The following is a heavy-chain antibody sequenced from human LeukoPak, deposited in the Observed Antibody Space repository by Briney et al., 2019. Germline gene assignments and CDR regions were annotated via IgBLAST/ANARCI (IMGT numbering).Heavy chain of an antibody. CDR3: ARVPGRLADVFDR. J-gene: IGHJ4*02. V-gene: IGHV4-34*01. Sequence: SETLSLTCAVYSGSLSGFSWNWIRQPPGKGLEWIGEINHSGNTNYNPSLKSRLTISADTSKNQFSLKLSSVTAADTAFYYCARVPGRLADVFDRWGQGTLVTVSS. D-gene: IGHD2-15*01. CDR1: SGSLSGFS. CDR2: INHSGNT.